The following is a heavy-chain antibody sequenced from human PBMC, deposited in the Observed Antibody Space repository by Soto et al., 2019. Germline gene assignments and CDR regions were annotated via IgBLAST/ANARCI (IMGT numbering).Heavy chain of an antibody. CDR3: ARWQLGYYGMDV. V-gene: IGHV3-33*01. D-gene: IGHD6-6*01. CDR1: GFTFSSYG. CDR2: IWYDGSNK. J-gene: IGHJ6*02. Sequence: GGSLRLSCAASGFTFSSYGMHWVRQAPGKGLEWVAVIWYDGSNKYYADSVKGRFTISRDNSKNTLYLQMNSLRAEDTAVYYCARWQLGYYGMDVWGQGTTVTVSS.